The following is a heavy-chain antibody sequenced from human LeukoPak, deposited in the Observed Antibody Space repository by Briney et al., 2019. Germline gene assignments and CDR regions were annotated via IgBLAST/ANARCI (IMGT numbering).Heavy chain of an antibody. D-gene: IGHD5-24*01. J-gene: IGHJ4*02. CDR1: GYTFTTYG. CDR3: GRRGGYNEIDY. Sequence: ASVKVSCKTSGYTFTTYGINWVRQAPGQGLEWMGWITTDSGDTGFARKFQGRVTMTTDTSTRTAYMELRSLRSDDSAVYYCGRRGGYNEIDYWGQGTLVTVSS. CDR2: ITTDSGDT. V-gene: IGHV1-18*01.